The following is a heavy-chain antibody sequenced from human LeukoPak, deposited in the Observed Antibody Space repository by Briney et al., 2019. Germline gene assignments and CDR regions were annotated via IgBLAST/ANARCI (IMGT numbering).Heavy chain of an antibody. CDR3: ARDTDYYDSSGYAVDAFDI. J-gene: IGHJ3*02. V-gene: IGHV4-38-2*02. Sequence: SETLSLTCTVSGYSISSGYYWGWIRQPPGKGLEWIGSIYHSASTYYNPSLKSRVTISVDTSKNQFSLKLSSVTAADTAVYYCARDTDYYDSSGYAVDAFDIWGQGTMVTVSS. CDR2: IYHSAST. D-gene: IGHD3-22*01. CDR1: GYSISSGYY.